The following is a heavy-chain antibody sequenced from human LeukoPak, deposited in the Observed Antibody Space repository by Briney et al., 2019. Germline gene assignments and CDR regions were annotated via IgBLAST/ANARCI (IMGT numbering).Heavy chain of an antibody. V-gene: IGHV3-33*07. D-gene: IGHD1-26*01. CDR3: ARWGAGATIDY. CDR1: GFSFSSYG. CDR2: IWYDGSNQ. J-gene: IGHJ4*02. Sequence: GGSLRLSCAASGFSFSSYGIYWVRQAPGKGLEWVAAIWYDGSNQYYADSVKGRFTISRDNSGNTAYLQMNSLRVEDTAVYFCARWGAGATIDYWGQGTLVTVSS.